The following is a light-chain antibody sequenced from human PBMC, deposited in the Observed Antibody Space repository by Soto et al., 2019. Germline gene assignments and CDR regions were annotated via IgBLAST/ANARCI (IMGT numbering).Light chain of an antibody. Sequence: QLVLTQSPSASASLEVSVKLTCSLRSGHSRYAIAWHQQRPEKGPRYLMKVHSDGSHNKGDGIPDRFSGSIAGSEHYLSISSLQSEDEADYYCQTWGAGLVVFGGGTKLTVL. J-gene: IGLJ2*01. CDR2: VHSDGSH. CDR3: QTWGAGLVV. V-gene: IGLV4-69*01. CDR1: SGHSRYA.